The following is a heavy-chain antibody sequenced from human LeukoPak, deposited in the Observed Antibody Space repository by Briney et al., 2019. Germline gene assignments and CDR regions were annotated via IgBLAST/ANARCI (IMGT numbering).Heavy chain of an antibody. V-gene: IGHV4-59*08. CDR1: GGSISSYY. D-gene: IGHD5-18*01. CDR3: VSPRGFSYGYFDY. J-gene: IGHJ4*02. Sequence: PSETLSLTCTVSGGSISSYYWSCIRQPPGKGLEWIGYIYYSGSTNYNPSLKSRVTISVDTSKNQFSLKLSSVSATDTAVYYCVSPRGFSYGYFDYWGQGTLVTVSS. CDR2: IYYSGST.